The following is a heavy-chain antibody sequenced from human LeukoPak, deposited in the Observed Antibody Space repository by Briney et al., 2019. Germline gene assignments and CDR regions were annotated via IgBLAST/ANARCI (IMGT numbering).Heavy chain of an antibody. CDR1: GYTFTSYG. CDR2: IIPILGIA. D-gene: IGHD2-8*02. V-gene: IGHV1-69*04. Sequence: ASVKVSCKASGYTFTSYGISWVRQAPGQGLEWMGRIIPILGIANYAQKFQGRVTITADKSTSTAYMELSSLRSEDTAVYYCAQILVTDAFDIWGQGTMVTVSS. J-gene: IGHJ3*02. CDR3: AQILVTDAFDI.